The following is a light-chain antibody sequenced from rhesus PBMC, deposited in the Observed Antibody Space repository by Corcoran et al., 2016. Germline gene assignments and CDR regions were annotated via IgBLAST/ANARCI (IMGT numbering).Light chain of an antibody. CDR2: IAS. V-gene: IGKV1-46*01. J-gene: IGKJ4*01. CDR1: QTFSTS. CDR3: QQYYSFPLT. Sequence: DIQMTQSPSPLSASLGDTVTITCRASQTFSTSVAWYQQKPGRPPNLLIYIASNLQSGVPSRFSGSKSGTDFTLTINSLQPEDFASYYCQQYYSFPLTFGGGTKVELK.